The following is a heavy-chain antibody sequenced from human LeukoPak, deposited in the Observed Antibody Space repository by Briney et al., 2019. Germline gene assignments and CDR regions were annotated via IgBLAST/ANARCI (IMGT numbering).Heavy chain of an antibody. V-gene: IGHV3-30*02. J-gene: IGHJ3*02. D-gene: IGHD3-10*01. Sequence: GGSLRLSCAASGFTFSSYGMHWVRQAPGKGLEWVAFIRYDGSNKYYADSVKGRFTISRDNSKNTLYLQMNSLRAEDTAVYYCAKDGVTASGDDAFDIWGQGTMVTVSS. CDR2: IRYDGSNK. CDR1: GFTFSSYG. CDR3: AKDGVTASGDDAFDI.